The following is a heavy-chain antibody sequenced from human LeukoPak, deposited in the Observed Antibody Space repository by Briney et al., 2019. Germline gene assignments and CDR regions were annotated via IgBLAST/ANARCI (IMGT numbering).Heavy chain of an antibody. CDR2: IYYSGST. CDR3: ARRTRGDGHNIFDY. J-gene: IGHJ4*02. CDR1: GGSISSSSYY. Sequence: PSETLSLTCTVPGGSISSSSYYWGWIRQPPGKGLEWIGSIYYSGSTYYNPSLKSRVTISVDTSKNQFSLKLSSVTAADTAVYYCARRTRGDGHNIFDYWGQGTLVTVSS. D-gene: IGHD5-24*01. V-gene: IGHV4-39*01.